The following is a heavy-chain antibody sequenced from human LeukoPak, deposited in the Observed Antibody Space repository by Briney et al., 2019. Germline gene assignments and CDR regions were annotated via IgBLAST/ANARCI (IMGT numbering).Heavy chain of an antibody. D-gene: IGHD3-3*01. CDR1: GYTLTELS. J-gene: IGHJ4*02. CDR3: ATGRYVLRFLEWLPY. Sequence: GASVKVSCKVSGYTLTELSMHWVRQAPGKGLEWMGGFDPEDGETIYAQKFQGRVTMTEDTSTDTAYMELSSLRSEDTAVYYCATGRYVLRFLEWLPYWGQGTLVTVSS. CDR2: FDPEDGET. V-gene: IGHV1-24*01.